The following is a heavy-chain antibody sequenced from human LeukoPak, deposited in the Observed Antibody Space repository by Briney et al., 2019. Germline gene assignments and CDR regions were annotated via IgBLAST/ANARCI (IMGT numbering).Heavy chain of an antibody. CDR1: GFTFSDYY. Sequence: GGSLRLSCAASGFTFSDYYMSWIRQAPGKGLEWVSYISSSGSTIYYADSVKGRFTISRDNAKNSLYLQMNSLRAEDTAVYYCARDPRVVPAGTYYYYYYMDVWGKGTTVTVSS. J-gene: IGHJ6*03. CDR3: ARDPRVVPAGTYYYYYYMDV. CDR2: ISSSGSTI. V-gene: IGHV3-11*01. D-gene: IGHD2-2*01.